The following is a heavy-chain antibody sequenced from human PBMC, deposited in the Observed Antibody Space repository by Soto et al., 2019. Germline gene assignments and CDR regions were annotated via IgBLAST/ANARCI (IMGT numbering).Heavy chain of an antibody. V-gene: IGHV1-2*04. CDR1: GYTFTGYY. CDR3: ARALENYDFWSGPNLIDY. CDR2: INPNSGGT. D-gene: IGHD3-3*01. J-gene: IGHJ4*02. Sequence: ASVKVSCKASGYTFTGYYMHWVRQDPGQGLEWMGWINPNSGGTNYAQKFQGWVTMTRDTSISTAYMELSRLRSDDTAVYYCARALENYDFWSGPNLIDYWGQGTLVTVSS.